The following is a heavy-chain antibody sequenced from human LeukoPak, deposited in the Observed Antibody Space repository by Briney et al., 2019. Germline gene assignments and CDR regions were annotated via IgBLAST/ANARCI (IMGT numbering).Heavy chain of an antibody. J-gene: IGHJ4*02. CDR2: INPNSGGT. V-gene: IGHV1-2*02. D-gene: IGHD7-27*01. CDR1: GGTFSSYA. Sequence: ASVKVSCKASGGTFSSYAISWVRQAPGQGLEWMGWINPNSGGTNYAQKFQGRVTMTRDTSISTAYMELSRLRSDDTAVYYCARDHSGLTGDWGQGTLVTVSS. CDR3: ARDHSGLTGD.